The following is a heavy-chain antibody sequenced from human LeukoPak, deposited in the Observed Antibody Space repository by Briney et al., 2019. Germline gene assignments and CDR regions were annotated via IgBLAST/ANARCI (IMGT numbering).Heavy chain of an antibody. D-gene: IGHD1-26*01. CDR1: GGSFSVYY. V-gene: IGHV4-34*01. Sequence: SETLSLTCGVPGGSFSVYYWTWIRQLPGKGLEWMGEINHSGNTIYNPSLKSRVTISIDTSKNQISLNMRSVTAADTAVYYCARGRNWETFYHYCMDVWGNGTTVTVSS. CDR3: ARGRNWETFYHYCMDV. J-gene: IGHJ6*03. CDR2: INHSGNT.